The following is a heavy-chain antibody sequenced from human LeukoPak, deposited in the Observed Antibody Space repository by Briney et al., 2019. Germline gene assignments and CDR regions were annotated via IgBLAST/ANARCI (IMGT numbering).Heavy chain of an antibody. J-gene: IGHJ6*02. D-gene: IGHD2-15*01. CDR3: ARDLRGYCSGGSCYPENYYGMDV. V-gene: IGHV1-69*04. CDR1: GGTFSSYA. Sequence: SVKVSCKASGGTFSSYAISWVRQAPGQGLEWMGRIIPILAIANYAQKFQGRVTITADKSTSTAYMELSSLRSEDTAVYYCARDLRGYCSGGSCYPENYYGMDVWGQGTTVTVSS. CDR2: IIPILAIA.